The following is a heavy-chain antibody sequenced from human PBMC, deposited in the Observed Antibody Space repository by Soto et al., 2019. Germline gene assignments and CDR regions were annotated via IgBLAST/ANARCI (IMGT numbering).Heavy chain of an antibody. Sequence: GGSLRLSCAASGFTFSSYAMSWVRQAPGKGLEWVSAISGSGGSTYYADSVKGRFTISRDNSKNTLYLQMNSLRAEDTAVYYCARRSNGDYGDYYYYYMDVWGKGTTVTVSS. CDR3: ARRSNGDYGDYYYYYMDV. CDR1: GFTFSSYA. CDR2: ISGSGGST. D-gene: IGHD4-17*01. V-gene: IGHV3-23*01. J-gene: IGHJ6*03.